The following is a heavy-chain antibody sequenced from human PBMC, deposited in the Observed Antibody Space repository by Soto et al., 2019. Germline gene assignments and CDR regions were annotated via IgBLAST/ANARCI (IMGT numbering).Heavy chain of an antibody. CDR3: ARGRYGDY. D-gene: IGHD1-1*01. CDR2: ISAHNGNT. CDR1: GYTFTSYG. V-gene: IGHV1-18*01. J-gene: IGHJ4*02. Sequence: QVHLVQSGAEVKKAGASVKVSCKASGYTFTSYGITWVRQAPGQGREWMGWISAHNGNTDYAQKLQGRVIVTRDTSTSTAYMELRSLISDDTAVYYCARGRYGDYWGQGALVTVSS.